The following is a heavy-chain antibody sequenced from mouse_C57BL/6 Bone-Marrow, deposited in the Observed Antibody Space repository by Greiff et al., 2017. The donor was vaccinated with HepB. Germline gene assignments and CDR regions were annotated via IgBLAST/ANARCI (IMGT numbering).Heavy chain of an antibody. V-gene: IGHV5-12*01. Sequence: DVMLVESGGGLVQPGGSLKLSCAASGFTFSDYYMYWVRQTPEKRLEWVAYISNGGGSTYYPDTVKGRFTISRDNAKNTLYLQMSRLKSEDTAMYYCARDGNYGYYYAMDYWGQGTSVTVSS. CDR2: ISNGGGST. D-gene: IGHD2-1*01. J-gene: IGHJ4*01. CDR3: ARDGNYGYYYAMDY. CDR1: GFTFSDYY.